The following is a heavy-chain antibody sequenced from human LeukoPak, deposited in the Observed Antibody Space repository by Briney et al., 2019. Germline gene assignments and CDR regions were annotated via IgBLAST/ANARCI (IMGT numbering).Heavy chain of an antibody. CDR3: ARDKGSVIVVYYFDY. CDR2: INPSGGST. V-gene: IGHV1-46*01. J-gene: IGHJ4*02. D-gene: IGHD3-22*01. CDR1: GYTLTSYG. Sequence: ASVKVSCEASGYTLTSYGISWVRQAPGQGLEWMGIINPSGGSTSYAQKFQGRVTMTRDTSTSTVYMELSSLRSEDTAVYYCARDKGSVIVVYYFDYWGQGTLVTVSS.